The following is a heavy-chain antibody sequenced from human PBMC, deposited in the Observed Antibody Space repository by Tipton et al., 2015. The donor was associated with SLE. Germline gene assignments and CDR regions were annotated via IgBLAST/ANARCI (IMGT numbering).Heavy chain of an antibody. CDR2: ISWDGGST. V-gene: IGHV3-43D*04. CDR3: AKPSEGLVRDIGAFDI. J-gene: IGHJ3*02. D-gene: IGHD6-19*01. CDR1: GFTFSDYY. Sequence: SLRLSCAASGFTFSDYYMSWIRQAPGKGLEWVSLISWDGGSTYYADSVKGRFTISRDNSKNSLYLQMNSLRAEDTALYYCAKPSEGLVRDIGAFDIWGQGTMVTVSS.